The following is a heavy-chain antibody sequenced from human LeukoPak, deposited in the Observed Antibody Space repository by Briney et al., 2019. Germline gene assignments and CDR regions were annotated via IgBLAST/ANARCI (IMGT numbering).Heavy chain of an antibody. V-gene: IGHV1-2*02. CDR1: GYTFTGYY. Sequence: ASVKVSCKASGYTFTGYYMHWVRQAPGQGLEWMGWINPNSGGTNYAQKFQGRVTMTRDTSISTAYMELSRLRSDDPAVYYCAAVNYDILTGYYGPDYWGQGTLVTVSS. CDR2: INPNSGGT. J-gene: IGHJ4*02. D-gene: IGHD3-9*01. CDR3: AAVNYDILTGYYGPDY.